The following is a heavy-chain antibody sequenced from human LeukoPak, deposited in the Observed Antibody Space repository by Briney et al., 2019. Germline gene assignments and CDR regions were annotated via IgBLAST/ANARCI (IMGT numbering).Heavy chain of an antibody. Sequence: ASETLSLTCTVSSGSVSSGDYYWSWIRQPAGKGLEWIGRIYSSGSTNYNPSLKSRVTISVDTSKNQFSLKLSSVTAADTAVYYCARGGMIVASVSAFDIWGQGTMVTVSS. D-gene: IGHD3-22*01. J-gene: IGHJ3*02. V-gene: IGHV4-61*10. CDR1: SGSVSSGDYY. CDR3: ARGGMIVASVSAFDI. CDR2: IYSSGST.